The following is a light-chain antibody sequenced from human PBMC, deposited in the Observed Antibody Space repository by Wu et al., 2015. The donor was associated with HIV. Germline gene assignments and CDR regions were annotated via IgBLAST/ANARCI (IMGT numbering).Light chain of an antibody. CDR2: AAS. J-gene: IGKJ3*01. V-gene: IGKV1-NL1*01. CDR3: QQYYSTSPSG. CDR1: QGISKA. Sequence: IQMTQSPSSLSASVGDRVTITCRASQGISKALAWYQHKPGKAPKLLLYAASILQSGVPSRFSGSGSGTGYTLTIDSLQPEDFATYYCQQYYSTSPSGLGPGTKVDIK.